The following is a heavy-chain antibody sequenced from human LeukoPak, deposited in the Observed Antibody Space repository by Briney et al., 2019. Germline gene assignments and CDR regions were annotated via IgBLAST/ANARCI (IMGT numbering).Heavy chain of an antibody. CDR1: GFSVTSNY. CDR3: ARDRGCNY. Sequence: GGSLRLSCAASGFSVTSNYMSWVRQAPGKGLEWVANINQDGSEKYYVDSVKGRCTISRDNAKNALYLQMDSLRAEDTAVYYCARDRGCNYWGQGTLVTVSS. CDR2: INQDGSEK. J-gene: IGHJ4*02. V-gene: IGHV3-7*05.